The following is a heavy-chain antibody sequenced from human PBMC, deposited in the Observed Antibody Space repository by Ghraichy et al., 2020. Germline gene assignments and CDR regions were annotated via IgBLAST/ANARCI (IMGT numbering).Heavy chain of an antibody. CDR1: GYTFTSYD. D-gene: IGHD3-3*01. CDR2: MNPNSGNT. Sequence: ASVKVSCKASGYTFTSYDINWVRQATGQGLEWMGWMNPNSGNTGYAQKFQGRVTMTRNTSISTAYMELSSLRSEDTAVYYCARGRQIRRYDFWSGYYPYYYYYGMDVWGQGTTVTVPS. CDR3: ARGRQIRRYDFWSGYYPYYYYYGMDV. J-gene: IGHJ6*02. V-gene: IGHV1-8*01.